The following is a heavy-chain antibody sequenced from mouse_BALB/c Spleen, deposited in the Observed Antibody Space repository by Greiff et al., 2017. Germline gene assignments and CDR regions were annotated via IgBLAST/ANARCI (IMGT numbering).Heavy chain of an antibody. V-gene: IGHV5-4*02. CDR1: GFTFSDYY. CDR3: AREGSTAWYFDV. J-gene: IGHJ1*01. Sequence: DVMLVESGGGLVKPGGSLKLSCAASGFTFSDYYMYWVRQTPEKRLEWVATISDGGSYTYYPDSVKGRFTISRDNAKNNLYLQMSSLKSEDTAMYYCAREGSTAWYFDVWGAGTTVTVSS. D-gene: IGHD1-2*01. CDR2: ISDGGSYT.